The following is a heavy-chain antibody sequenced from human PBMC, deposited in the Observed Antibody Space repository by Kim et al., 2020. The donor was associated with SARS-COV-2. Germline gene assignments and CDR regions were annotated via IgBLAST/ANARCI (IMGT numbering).Heavy chain of an antibody. CDR3: ARGGWGPATTNWFDP. Sequence: GGSLRLSCAASGFTFSSYAMHWVRQAPGKGLEWVAVITYDGSNKYYADSVKGRFTISRDNSKNTLSLQMNSLRAEDTAVYYCARGGWGPATTNWFDPWG. CDR2: ITYDGSNK. J-gene: IGHJ5*02. CDR1: GFTFSSYA. V-gene: IGHV3-30-3*01. D-gene: IGHD7-27*01.